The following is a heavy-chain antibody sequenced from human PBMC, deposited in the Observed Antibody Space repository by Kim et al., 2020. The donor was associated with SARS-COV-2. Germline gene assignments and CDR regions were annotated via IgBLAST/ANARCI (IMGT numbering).Heavy chain of an antibody. CDR3: AKDRQFLGFGEV. Sequence: GGSLRLSCATSGFNFSTSALSWVRHTPGAGLEWVSGISPRGANKDYADSVKGRFTISRDNSRNTLFLQMNSLRAEDTAVYYCAKDRQFLGFGEVWGRGT. D-gene: IGHD3-10*01. V-gene: IGHV3-23*01. CDR1: GFNFSTSA. J-gene: IGHJ4*02. CDR2: ISPRGANK.